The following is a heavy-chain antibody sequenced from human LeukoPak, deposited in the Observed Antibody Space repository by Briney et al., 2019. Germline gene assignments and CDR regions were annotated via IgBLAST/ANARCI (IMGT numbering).Heavy chain of an antibody. J-gene: IGHJ3*02. CDR3: ARDMRSDGFDI. Sequence: PGGSLRLSCAASGFTFSTFWMTWVRQAPGKGLEWVANIRQDGSEKYYVDSVEGRFTISRDNAKKSLFLQMNSLRVEDTAVYYCARDMRSDGFDIWGQGTMVTVSS. CDR2: IRQDGSEK. D-gene: IGHD2-2*01. V-gene: IGHV3-7*04. CDR1: GFTFSTFW.